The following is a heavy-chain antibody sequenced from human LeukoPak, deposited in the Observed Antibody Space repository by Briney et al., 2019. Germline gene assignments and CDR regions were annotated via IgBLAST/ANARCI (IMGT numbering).Heavy chain of an antibody. CDR2: VYSGGST. D-gene: IGHD3-9*01. CDR3: ARVIRYFDWLDAFDI. Sequence: GGSLRLSCAASGFSVSTNYMSWVRQAPGKGLEWVSVVYSGGSTYYADSVKGRFTISRDNSKNTLYLQMNSPRAEDTAVYYCARVIRYFDWLDAFDIWGQGTMVTVSS. CDR1: GFSVSTNY. V-gene: IGHV3-66*01. J-gene: IGHJ3*02.